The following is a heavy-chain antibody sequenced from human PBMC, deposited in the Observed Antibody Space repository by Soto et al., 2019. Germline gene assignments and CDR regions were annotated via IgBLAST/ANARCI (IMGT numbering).Heavy chain of an antibody. CDR2: IKQDGSER. V-gene: IGHV3-7*01. D-gene: IGHD2-2*01. J-gene: IGHJ5*02. CDR1: GFTFSGDW. Sequence: GESLSLSCVASGFTFSGDWMSWGRRDPGKGLGWVAKIKQDGSERHYVDSVKGRFTISRESANNSVFLKMNNLRAEDRPVYYGVRDPGPRSAVIRGLGWFDRSGQGTPGTV. CDR3: VRDPGPRSAVIRGLGWFDR.